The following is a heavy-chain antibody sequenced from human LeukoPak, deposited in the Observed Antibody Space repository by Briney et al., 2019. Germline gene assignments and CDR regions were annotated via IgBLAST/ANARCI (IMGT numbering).Heavy chain of an antibody. CDR2: ISPGGEIP. D-gene: IGHD6-19*01. Sequence: GGSLRLSCAASGFTFSIHGMNWVRQAPGKGLEWVSGISPGGEIPYYADSVKGRFTISRDNSKNTLYLQMNSLRAEDTAVYYCAKATCSIAVAGLCPSYYFDYWGQGTLVTVSS. CDR1: GFTFSIHG. V-gene: IGHV3-23*01. J-gene: IGHJ4*02. CDR3: AKATCSIAVAGLCPSYYFDY.